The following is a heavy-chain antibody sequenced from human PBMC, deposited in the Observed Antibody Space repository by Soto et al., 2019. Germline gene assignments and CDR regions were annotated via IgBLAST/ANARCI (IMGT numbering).Heavy chain of an antibody. J-gene: IGHJ5*02. Sequence: VQLQESGPGLVRPSQTLSLTCTVSGGSISSGGYYWSWIRQHPGKGQEWIGYIYYSGSTYYNPSLKSRVTISVDTSKNQFSLKLSSVTAADTSVYYCATISESIAARWFDPWGQGTLVTVSS. V-gene: IGHV4-31*03. CDR2: IYYSGST. CDR3: ATISESIAARWFDP. CDR1: GGSISSGGYY. D-gene: IGHD6-6*01.